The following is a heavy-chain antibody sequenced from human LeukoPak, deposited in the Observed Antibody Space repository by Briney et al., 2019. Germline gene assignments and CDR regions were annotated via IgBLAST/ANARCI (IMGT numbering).Heavy chain of an antibody. J-gene: IGHJ5*02. CDR3: ARGPGLVIMKLVGSWFDP. V-gene: IGHV1-18*01. CDR2: ISGYNGDT. D-gene: IGHD3/OR15-3a*01. Sequence: ASVKVSCKTSGYSFTTNGMSWVRQAPGQGLEWMGWISGYNGDTEYAENLQGRVSIATDTSTATAYMELRSLRSDDTAVYYCARGPGLVIMKLVGSWFDPWGQGTLVTVSS. CDR1: GYSFTTNG.